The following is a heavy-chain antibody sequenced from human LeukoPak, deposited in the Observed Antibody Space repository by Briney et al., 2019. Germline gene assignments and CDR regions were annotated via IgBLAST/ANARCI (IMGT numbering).Heavy chain of an antibody. CDR3: ARFSEVYYYVDV. D-gene: IGHD2/OR15-2a*01. Sequence: RPGGSLRLSCAASGFTFDDYGMSWVRQAPGKGLEWVSGINWNGGSTGYADSVKGRFTISRDNAKNSLYLQMNSLRAEDTAVYFCARFSEVYYYVDVWGTGTTVTVSS. CDR2: INWNGGST. CDR1: GFTFDDYG. J-gene: IGHJ6*03. V-gene: IGHV3-20*04.